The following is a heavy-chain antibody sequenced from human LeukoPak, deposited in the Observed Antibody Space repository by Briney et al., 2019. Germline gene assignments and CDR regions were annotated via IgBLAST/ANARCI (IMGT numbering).Heavy chain of an antibody. CDR3: ARVNVDTAIHYAFDI. CDR1: GGSISSGGYY. D-gene: IGHD5-18*01. V-gene: IGHV4-31*03. J-gene: IGHJ3*02. CDR2: IYYSGST. Sequence: SETLSLTCTVSGGSISSGGYYWSWIRQHPGKGLEWIGYIYYSGSTYYNPSLKSRVTISVDKSKNQFSLKLSSVTAADTAVYYCARVNVDTAIHYAFDIWGQGTMVTVSS.